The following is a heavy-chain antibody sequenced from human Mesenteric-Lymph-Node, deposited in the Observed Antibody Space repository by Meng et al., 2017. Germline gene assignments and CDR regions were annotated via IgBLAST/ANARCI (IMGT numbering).Heavy chain of an antibody. Sequence: GGSLRLSCKGSGYSFTRFWIGWVRQMPGKGLEWMGIIYPGDSDTRYSPSFQGQVTISADKSISTAYLQWGSLKASDTAMYFCARSLGSGSYSGYYGLDVWGLGTTVTVSS. CDR3: ARSLGSGSYSGYYGLDV. CDR2: IYPGDSDT. CDR1: GYSFTRFW. V-gene: IGHV5-51*01. D-gene: IGHD1-26*01. J-gene: IGHJ6*02.